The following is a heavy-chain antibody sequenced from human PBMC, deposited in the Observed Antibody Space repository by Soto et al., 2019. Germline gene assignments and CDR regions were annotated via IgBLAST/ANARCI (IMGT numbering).Heavy chain of an antibody. CDR2: IRPYNGDT. D-gene: IGHD2-2*01. CDR3: ARHILVVSAAGIGYGCYALDV. CDR1: GYTFTSKA. V-gene: IGHV1-18*01. Sequence: GAPVKLSCKACGYTFTSKAFSWVRQATGQGLEWMGWIRPYNGDTNYAQKFQGRVTMTTDTSTSTAYMELRSLRSDDSAVYYCARHILVVSAAGIGYGCYALDVWGQGTTVIVS. J-gene: IGHJ6*02.